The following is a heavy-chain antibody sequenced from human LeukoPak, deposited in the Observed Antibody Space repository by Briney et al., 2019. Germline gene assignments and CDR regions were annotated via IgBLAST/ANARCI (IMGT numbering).Heavy chain of an antibody. CDR3: ARGRYCSSTSCSPSFYFDF. CDR2: ISAYNGNI. J-gene: IGHJ4*02. Sequence: ASVKVSCKASGYTFTNYDSSWVRQAPGQELEWMGWISAYNGNINYAQNFQGRVTMTTDTSTSTAYMELRSLRSDDTAVYYCARGRYCSSTSCSPSFYFDFWGQGTLVTVSS. D-gene: IGHD2-2*01. CDR1: GYTFTNYD. V-gene: IGHV1-18*01.